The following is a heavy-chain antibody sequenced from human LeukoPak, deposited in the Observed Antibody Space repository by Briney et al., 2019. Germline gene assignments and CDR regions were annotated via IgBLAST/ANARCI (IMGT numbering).Heavy chain of an antibody. J-gene: IGHJ6*02. CDR1: GGTFSSYA. Sequence: SVKVSCKASGGTFSSYAISWVRQAPGQGLEWMGGIIPIFGTANYAQKFQGRVTITADESTSTAYMELSSLRSEDTAVYYCARVGFGELYYYGMDVWGQGTTVTVSS. D-gene: IGHD3-10*01. CDR3: ARVGFGELYYYGMDV. CDR2: IIPIFGTA. V-gene: IGHV1-69*13.